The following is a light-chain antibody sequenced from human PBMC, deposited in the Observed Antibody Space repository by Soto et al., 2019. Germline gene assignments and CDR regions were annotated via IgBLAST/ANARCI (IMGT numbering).Light chain of an antibody. CDR1: SSDVGSYNL. CDR2: EVT. J-gene: IGLJ3*02. V-gene: IGLV2-23*02. CDR3: CSYAGSSSSL. Sequence: QSALTQPASVSGSPGQSITISCTGTSSDVGSYNLVSWYQQHPGKAPKLIIYEVTKRPSGLSNRFSGSKSGNTSSLTISGLQPEDEADYYWCSYAGSSSSLFGGGTQLTVL.